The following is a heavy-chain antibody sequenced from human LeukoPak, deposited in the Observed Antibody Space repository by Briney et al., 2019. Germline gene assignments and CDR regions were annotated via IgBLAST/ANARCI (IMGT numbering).Heavy chain of an antibody. CDR2: IIPIFGTA. Sequence: SVKVSCKASGGAFSSYAISWVRQAPGQGLEWMGGIIPIFGTANYAQKFQGKVTTTADESTSTTYMALSSLRSEDTAVYYCASIFDKWGKEDAFDIWGQGTMVTVSS. J-gene: IGHJ3*02. CDR1: GGAFSSYA. D-gene: IGHD3-16*01. CDR3: ASIFDKWGKEDAFDI. V-gene: IGHV1-69*13.